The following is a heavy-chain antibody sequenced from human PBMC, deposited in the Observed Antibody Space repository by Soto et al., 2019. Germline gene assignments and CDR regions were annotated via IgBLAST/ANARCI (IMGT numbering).Heavy chain of an antibody. J-gene: IGHJ4*02. CDR2: IIPFFGTA. CDR3: AKSAPMDAGDKYYYDF. Sequence: SVKVSCKASGGTFSTFGISWVRQAPGQGLEWMGGIIPFFGTARYSQKFEDRITITADESTDTVYMDLRSLTSEDTAIYYCAKSAPMDAGDKYYYDFWGQGALVTVSS. CDR1: GGTFSTFG. V-gene: IGHV1-69*13. D-gene: IGHD4-17*01.